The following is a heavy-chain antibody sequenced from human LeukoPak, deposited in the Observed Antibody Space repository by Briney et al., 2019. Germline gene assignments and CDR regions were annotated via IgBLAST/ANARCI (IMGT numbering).Heavy chain of an antibody. D-gene: IGHD4/OR15-4a*01. Sequence: ASVKVSCKVSGYTLTELSVHWVRQAPGKGLEWKGNFDPEDGDTIYAQRFQGRVTMTRDMSTSTVYMELSSLRSEDTAVYYCARRAGAYSHPYDYWGQGTLVTVSS. CDR1: GYTLTELS. J-gene: IGHJ4*02. CDR2: FDPEDGDT. V-gene: IGHV1-24*01. CDR3: ARRAGAYSHPYDY.